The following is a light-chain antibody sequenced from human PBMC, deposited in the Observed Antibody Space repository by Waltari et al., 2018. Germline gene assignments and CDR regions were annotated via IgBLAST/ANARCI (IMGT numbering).Light chain of an antibody. CDR1: SSDVGASNY. V-gene: IGLV2-8*01. Sequence: QSALTQPPSASGSLGQSVTISCTGTSSDVGASNYVSWYQQNPGKAPKLMIFEVSKRPSWVPDRFSGSRSGNTASLTVSGLQAEDEADYYCSSDAGSNNYVILGGGTKLTVL. J-gene: IGLJ2*01. CDR3: SSDAGSNNYVI. CDR2: EVS.